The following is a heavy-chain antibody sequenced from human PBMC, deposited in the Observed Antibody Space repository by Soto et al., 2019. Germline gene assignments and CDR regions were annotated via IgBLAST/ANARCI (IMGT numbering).Heavy chain of an antibody. V-gene: IGHV5-10-1*01. CDR2: IDPSDSYT. D-gene: IGHD5-18*01. J-gene: IGHJ3*02. CDR1: GYSFTSYW. CDR3: ARHHPIGYSYGFDAFDI. Sequence: GEPLKISGKASGYSFTSYWISWVRQMPGKGLEWMGRIDPSDSYTNYSPSFQGHVTISADKSISTAYLQWSSLKASDTAMYYCARHHPIGYSYGFDAFDIWGKGTMVTV.